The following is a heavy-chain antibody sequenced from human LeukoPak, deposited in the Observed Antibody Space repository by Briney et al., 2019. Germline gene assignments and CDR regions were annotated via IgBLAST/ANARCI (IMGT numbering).Heavy chain of an antibody. J-gene: IGHJ4*02. CDR3: ARGPYCSSTSCYVDYFDY. D-gene: IGHD2-2*01. CDR1: GGTFSSYA. CDR2: INTNTGNP. Sequence: ASVKVSCKASGGTFSSYAISWVRQAPGQGLEWMGWINTNTGNPTYAQGFTGRFVFSLDTSVSTAYLQISSLKAEDTAVYYCARGPYCSSTSCYVDYFDYWGQGTLVTVSS. V-gene: IGHV7-4-1*02.